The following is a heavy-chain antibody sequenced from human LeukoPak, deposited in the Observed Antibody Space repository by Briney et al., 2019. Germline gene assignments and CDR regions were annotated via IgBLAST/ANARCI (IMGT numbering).Heavy chain of an antibody. CDR1: GYSISSGYY. D-gene: IGHD2-2*01. CDR2: IYHSGST. V-gene: IGHV4-38-2*01. J-gene: IGHJ4*02. CDR3: AGSSTSYDY. Sequence: SETLSLTCGVSGYSISSGYYWGWIRQPPGKGLEWIGSIYHSGSTYYNPSLKSRVTISVDTSKNQFSLKLSSVTAADTAVYYCAGSSTSYDYWGQGTLVTVSS.